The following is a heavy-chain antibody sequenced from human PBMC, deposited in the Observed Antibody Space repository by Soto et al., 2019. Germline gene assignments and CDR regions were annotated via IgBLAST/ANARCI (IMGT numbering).Heavy chain of an antibody. CDR3: ARALVVPAAIFWFDP. D-gene: IGHD2-2*01. J-gene: IGHJ5*02. Sequence: SETLSLTCTVSAGSISRSNYYWGWIRQPPGKGLEWIGSMYSSGNTYYNPSLKSRVTISVDTSKNQFSLKLSSVTAADTAVYYCARALVVPAAIFWFDPWGQGTLVTVSS. CDR1: AGSISRSNYY. CDR2: MYSSGNT. V-gene: IGHV4-39*07.